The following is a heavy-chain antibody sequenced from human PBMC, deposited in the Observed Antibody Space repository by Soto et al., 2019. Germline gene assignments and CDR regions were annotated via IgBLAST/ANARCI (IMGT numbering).Heavy chain of an antibody. Sequence: SGGSLRLSCAASGFTFSSYAMSWVRQAPGKGLEWVSAISGSGGSTYYADSVKGRFTISRDNSKNTLYLQMNSLRAEDTAVYYCAKDPSSSSHADFDYWGQGTLVTVSS. J-gene: IGHJ4*02. D-gene: IGHD6-6*01. CDR2: ISGSGGST. CDR1: GFTFSSYA. CDR3: AKDPSSSSHADFDY. V-gene: IGHV3-23*01.